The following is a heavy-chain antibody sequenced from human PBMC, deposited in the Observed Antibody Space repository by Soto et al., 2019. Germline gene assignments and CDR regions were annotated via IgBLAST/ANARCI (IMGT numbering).Heavy chain of an antibody. CDR1: GDSISSSSYY. CDR3: ARIPDYGDYDWFDP. CDR2: IYYSGST. J-gene: IGHJ5*02. Sequence: QLQLQESCAGLVKPSETLSLTCTVSGDSISSSSYYWGWIRQPPGKGLEWIGSIYYSGSTYYNPSLKSRVTISVDTSKNQFSLKLSSVTAADTAVYYCARIPDYGDYDWFDPWGQGTLVTVSS. D-gene: IGHD4-17*01. V-gene: IGHV4-39*01.